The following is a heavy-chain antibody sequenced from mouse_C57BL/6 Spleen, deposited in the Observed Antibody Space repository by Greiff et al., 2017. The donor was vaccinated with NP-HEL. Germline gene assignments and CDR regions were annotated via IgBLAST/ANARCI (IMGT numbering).Heavy chain of an antibody. J-gene: IGHJ2*01. Sequence: QVQLQQSGAELVRPGTSVKVSCKASGYAFTNYLIEWVKQRPGQGLEWIGVINPGSGGTNYNEKFKGKATLTADKSSSTAYMQLSSLTSEDSAVYFCARWNYEGFDDWGQGTTLTVSS. CDR2: INPGSGGT. CDR3: ARWNYEGFDD. V-gene: IGHV1-54*01. CDR1: GYAFTNYL. D-gene: IGHD2-4*01.